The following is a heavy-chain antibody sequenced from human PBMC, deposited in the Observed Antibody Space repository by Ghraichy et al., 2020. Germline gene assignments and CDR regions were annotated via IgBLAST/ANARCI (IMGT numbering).Heavy chain of an antibody. V-gene: IGHV3-49*04. CDR1: GFTFGDYA. Sequence: GGSLRLSCTASGFTFGDYAMTWVRQAPGKGLEWVGFIRSNTYGGTTEYAASVKGRFTISRDDSKSIAYLQMNSLKTEDTAVYYCTRVADWLAYYFDYWGQGTLVTVSS. D-gene: IGHD3-9*01. CDR3: TRVADWLAYYFDY. CDR2: IRSNTYGGTT. J-gene: IGHJ4*02.